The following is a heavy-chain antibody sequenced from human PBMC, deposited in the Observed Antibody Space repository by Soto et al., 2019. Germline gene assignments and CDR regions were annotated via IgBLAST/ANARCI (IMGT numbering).Heavy chain of an antibody. CDR2: ISAYNGNT. CDR3: ARDLYDILTGYVYNWFDP. Sequence: ASVKVSCKASGYTLTNYGISWVRQAPGQGLEWMGWISAYNGNTKYAQKLQGRVTMTTDTSTSTAYMELRSLRSDDTAVYYCARDLYDILTGYVYNWFDPWGQGTLVTVSS. CDR1: GYTLTNYG. J-gene: IGHJ5*02. V-gene: IGHV1-18*01. D-gene: IGHD3-9*01.